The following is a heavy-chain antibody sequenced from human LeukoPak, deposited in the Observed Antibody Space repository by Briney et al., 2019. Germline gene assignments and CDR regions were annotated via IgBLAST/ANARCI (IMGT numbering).Heavy chain of an antibody. D-gene: IGHD1-26*01. Sequence: QPGGSLRLSCAASGFTFSTYEMQWVRQAPGKGLEWVSYISSSGGTIYYADSVKGRFTISRDNAKRSLYLQMNSLTAEDTAVYYCARSGGTYGWFDPWGQGTLVTVSS. CDR1: GFTFSTYE. V-gene: IGHV3-48*03. CDR2: ISSSGGTI. J-gene: IGHJ5*02. CDR3: ARSGGTYGWFDP.